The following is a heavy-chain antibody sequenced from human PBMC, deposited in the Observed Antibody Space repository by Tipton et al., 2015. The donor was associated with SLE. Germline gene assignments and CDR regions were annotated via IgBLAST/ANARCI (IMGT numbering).Heavy chain of an antibody. CDR1: GGSISSGNYY. CDR3: ARSAGYGSNWAHFDY. CDR2: IYDTETT. D-gene: IGHD6-13*01. Sequence: TLSLTCTVSGGSISSGNYYWTWIRQHPGKGLEWIGYIYDTETTYYNPSLKSRVTMSIDRSKNHFSLRLRSVSAADTAVYYCARSAGYGSNWAHFDYWGQGTLVTVSS. J-gene: IGHJ4*02. V-gene: IGHV4-31*03.